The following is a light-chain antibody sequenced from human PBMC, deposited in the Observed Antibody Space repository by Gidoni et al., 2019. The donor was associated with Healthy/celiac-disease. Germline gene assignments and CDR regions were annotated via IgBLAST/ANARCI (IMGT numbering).Light chain of an antibody. CDR1: QSVSSY. CDR2: DAS. Sequence: DIVLTQSPATLSLSPGERATLSCRASQSVSSYLALYHTQPVQAHRLLLYDASNRATGIPARFSGSGSVTDFTLTISSLEPEDFAVYYCQQRSNWPPRITFGQGTRLEIK. J-gene: IGKJ5*01. CDR3: QQRSNWPPRIT. V-gene: IGKV3-11*01.